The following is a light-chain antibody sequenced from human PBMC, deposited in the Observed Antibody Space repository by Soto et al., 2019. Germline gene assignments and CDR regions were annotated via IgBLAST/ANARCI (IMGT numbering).Light chain of an antibody. Sequence: DIQMTQSLSSLSASFGDRVTITCRASQGIRKDLGWYQQKRGKARKCLIYAAHSLQSRVPSRCSGTGSGTQCTLTISSLHPEDYATCYCLQHIIYRGTFGQGTKVEIK. V-gene: IGKV1-17*01. CDR3: LQHIIYRGT. CDR1: QGIRKD. CDR2: AAH. J-gene: IGKJ1*01.